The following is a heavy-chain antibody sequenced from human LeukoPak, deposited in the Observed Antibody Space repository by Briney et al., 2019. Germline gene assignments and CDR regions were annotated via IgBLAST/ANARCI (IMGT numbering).Heavy chain of an antibody. Sequence: GASVKVSCKASGGTFSSYAISWVRQAPGQGLEWMGGIIPIIGTANYAQKFQGRVTITTDESTSTAYMELSSLRSEDTAVYYCAILYGSSLGPYYFDYWGQGTLVTVSS. D-gene: IGHD6-6*01. CDR1: GGTFSSYA. CDR3: AILYGSSLGPYYFDY. CDR2: IIPIIGTA. V-gene: IGHV1-69*05. J-gene: IGHJ4*02.